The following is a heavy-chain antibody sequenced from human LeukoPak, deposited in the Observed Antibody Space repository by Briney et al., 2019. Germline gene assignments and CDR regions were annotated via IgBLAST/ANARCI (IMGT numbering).Heavy chain of an antibody. CDR3: AREGRLQKFPDY. CDR1: GVAFSSYS. D-gene: IGHD4-11*01. V-gene: IGHV3-48*04. Sequence: GGSLRLSCAASGVAFSSYSMNWVRQGPGKGLGWVSYISSSSSNIYSADNGKGRLSIDRDNAKNSLYLQMNTLRAEDTSVYSCAREGRLQKFPDYWGQGTLVTVSS. CDR2: ISSSSSNI. J-gene: IGHJ4*02.